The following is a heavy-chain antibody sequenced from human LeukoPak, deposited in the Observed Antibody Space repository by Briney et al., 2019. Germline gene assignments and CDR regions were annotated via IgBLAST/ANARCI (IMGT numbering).Heavy chain of an antibody. CDR3: ARWAKGGYDWEDAFDI. D-gene: IGHD5-12*01. V-gene: IGHV1-18*01. J-gene: IGHJ3*02. CDR2: ISAYNGNT. Sequence: GASEKVSCKTSGSTFNRSVISWVRQAPGQGLEWIGWISAYNGNTNNEQKLQGRVTMTTDTSTSTAYMELRSLRSDDTAVYYCARWAKGGYDWEDAFDIWGQGTMVTVSS. CDR1: GSTFNRSV.